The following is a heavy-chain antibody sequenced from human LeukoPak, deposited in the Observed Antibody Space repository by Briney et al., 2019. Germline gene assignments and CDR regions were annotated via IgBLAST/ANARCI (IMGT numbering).Heavy chain of an antibody. CDR1: GFTFDNYA. D-gene: IGHD2-15*01. CDR3: ARGKYCSGGSCYGYYYYYMDV. CDR2: ISWNGGTT. V-gene: IGHV3-9*01. J-gene: IGHJ6*03. Sequence: GGSLRLSCAASGFTFDNYAMNWVRQAPRKGLEWVSGISWNGGTTSYADSVKGRFTVSRDNAKNTLYLQMNSLRAEDTAVYYCARGKYCSGGSCYGYYYYYMDVWGKGTTVTVSS.